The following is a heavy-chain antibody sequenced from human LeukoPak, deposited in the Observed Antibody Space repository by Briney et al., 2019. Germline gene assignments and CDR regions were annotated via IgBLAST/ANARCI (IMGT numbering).Heavy chain of an antibody. CDR1: GFTFSNAW. V-gene: IGHV3-15*01. J-gene: IGHJ6*04. D-gene: IGHD6-13*01. CDR2: IKSKPDGGTT. CDR3: TIESLGSTVPS. Sequence: KSGGSLRLSCAASGFTFSNAWMSWVRQAPGKGLEWVGRIKSKPDGGTTDYAAPVEGRFTISRDDSKNTLYLQMNSLKTEDTAVYYCTIESLGSTVPSWGKGTTVTVSS.